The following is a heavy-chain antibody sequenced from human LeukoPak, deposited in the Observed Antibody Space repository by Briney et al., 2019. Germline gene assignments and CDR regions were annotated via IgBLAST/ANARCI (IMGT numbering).Heavy chain of an antibody. V-gene: IGHV4-39*01. D-gene: IGHD1-1*01. CDR1: GGSISSSSYY. Sequence: SETLSLTCTVSGGSISSSSYYWGWIRQPPGKGLEWIGSIYYSGSTYYNPSLKSRVTISADTSKNQFSLKLSSVTAADTAVYYCARLWRAAIDYGGQGTLVTISS. CDR3: ARLWRAAIDY. J-gene: IGHJ4*02. CDR2: IYYSGST.